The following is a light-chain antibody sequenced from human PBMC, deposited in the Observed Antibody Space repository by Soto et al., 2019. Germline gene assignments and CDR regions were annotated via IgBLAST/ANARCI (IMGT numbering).Light chain of an antibody. CDR3: SSYTSSTLYV. CDR2: EVS. V-gene: IGLV2-14*01. J-gene: IGLJ1*01. CDR1: SSDVGGYNY. Sequence: QSVLTQPASVSGSPGQSITISCTGTSSDVGGYNYVSWYQQHPGKAPKLMIYEVSNRPSGVSNRCSGSKSGNTSSLTISGLQSEDEADYYCSSYTSSTLYVFGTGTKLTVL.